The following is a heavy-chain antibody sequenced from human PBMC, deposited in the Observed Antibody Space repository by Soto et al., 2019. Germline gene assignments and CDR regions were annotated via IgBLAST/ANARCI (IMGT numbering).Heavy chain of an antibody. CDR3: ARDVAAAAVYYFDY. J-gene: IGHJ4*02. CDR2: IWYDGSNK. CDR1: GFTFSSYG. D-gene: IGHD6-13*01. V-gene: IGHV3-33*01. Sequence: QVQLVESGGGVVQPGRSLRLSCAASGFTFSSYGMHWVRQASGKGLEWVAVIWYDGSNKYYADSVKGRFTISRDNSKNTLYLQMNSLRAEDTAVYYCARDVAAAAVYYFDYWGQGTLVTVSS.